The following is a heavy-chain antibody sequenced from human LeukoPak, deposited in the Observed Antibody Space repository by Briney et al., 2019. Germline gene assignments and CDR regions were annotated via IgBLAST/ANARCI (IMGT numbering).Heavy chain of an antibody. CDR3: ASRASGRELLAFDI. CDR1: GYTFTGYY. V-gene: IGHV1-46*01. J-gene: IGHJ3*02. Sequence: ASVTVSCKASGYTFTGYYIHWVRQAPGQGLEWMGIINPSGGSTSYAQKFQGRVTMTRDMSTSTVYMELSSLRSEDTAVYYCASRASGRELLAFDIWGQGTMVTVSS. D-gene: IGHD1-26*01. CDR2: INPSGGST.